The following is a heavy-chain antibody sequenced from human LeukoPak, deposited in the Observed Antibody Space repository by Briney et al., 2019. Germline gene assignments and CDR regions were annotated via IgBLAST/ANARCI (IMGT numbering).Heavy chain of an antibody. Sequence: PGGSLRLSCVASGFPFNTYAMHWVRQAPGKGLEWVAIIWYDGSNENYADSVKGRSAISRDNSKNTLYLQMNGLRAEDTAVYYCARNRYGADVFDLWGQGTMVTVSS. D-gene: IGHD4-17*01. CDR3: ARNRYGADVFDL. CDR2: IWYDGSNE. CDR1: GFPFNTYA. J-gene: IGHJ3*01. V-gene: IGHV3-33*01.